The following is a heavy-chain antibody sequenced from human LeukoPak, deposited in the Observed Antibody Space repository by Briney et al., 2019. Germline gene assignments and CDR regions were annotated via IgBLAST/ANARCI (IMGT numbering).Heavy chain of an antibody. D-gene: IGHD3-9*01. J-gene: IGHJ4*02. CDR3: AKDLPPLLRYFDWLSPLDY. V-gene: IGHV3-30*02. CDR2: IRYDGSNK. Sequence: GGSLRLSCAASGFTFSSYGMHWVRQAPGKGLEWVAFIRYDGSNKYYADSVKGRFTISRDNSKNTLYLQMNSLRAEDTAVYYCAKDLPPLLRYFDWLSPLDYWGQGTLVTVSS. CDR1: GFTFSSYG.